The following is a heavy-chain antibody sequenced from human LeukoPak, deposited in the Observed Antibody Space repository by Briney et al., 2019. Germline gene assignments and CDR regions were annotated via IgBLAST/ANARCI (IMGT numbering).Heavy chain of an antibody. D-gene: IGHD2-21*02. CDR1: GFTFSSYW. V-gene: IGHV3-7*01. J-gene: IGHJ4*02. CDR2: IKQDGSEK. Sequence: GSLRLSCAASGFTFSSYWMSWVRQAPGKGLEWVANIKQDGSEKYYVDSVKGRFTISRDNAKNSLYLQMNSLRAEDTAVYYCARAMYCGGDCCPFDYWGQGTLVTVSS. CDR3: ARAMYCGGDCCPFDY.